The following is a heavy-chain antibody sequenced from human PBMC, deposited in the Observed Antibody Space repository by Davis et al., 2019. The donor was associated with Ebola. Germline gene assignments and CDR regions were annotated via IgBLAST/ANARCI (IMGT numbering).Heavy chain of an antibody. CDR2: NIPIFGTA. V-gene: IGHV1-69*05. Sequence: SVMVSCKASGGTFSSYAISWVRQAPGQGLEWMGGNIPIFGTANYEQKFQGRVTITRDTSASTAYMELSSLRSEDTAVYYCARQAFMDVWGQGTTVTVSS. CDR1: GGTFSSYA. CDR3: ARQAFMDV. J-gene: IGHJ6*02.